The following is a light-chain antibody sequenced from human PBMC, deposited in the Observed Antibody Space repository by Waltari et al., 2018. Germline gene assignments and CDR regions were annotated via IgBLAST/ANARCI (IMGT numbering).Light chain of an antibody. V-gene: IGLV2-14*03. CDR2: DVT. J-gene: IGLJ3*02. Sequence: QSALTQPVSVSGSPGQSITISCTGTSSDVGGFNYVSWYQHHPGKAPKLMIYDVTKRPSVVSNLFSGSGSGNTASLTISGLQSEDEAYYYCSSYIRISASWVFGGGTKLTVL. CDR3: SSYIRISASWV. CDR1: SSDVGGFNY.